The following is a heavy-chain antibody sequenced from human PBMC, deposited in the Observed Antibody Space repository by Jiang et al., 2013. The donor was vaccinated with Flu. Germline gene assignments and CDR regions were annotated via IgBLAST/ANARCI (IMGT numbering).Heavy chain of an antibody. V-gene: IGHV4-59*01. D-gene: IGHD6-19*01. Sequence: GLVKPSETLSLTCTVSGGSISSYYWSWIRQPPGKGLEWIGYIYYSGSTNYNPSLKSRVTISVDTSKNQFSLKLSSVTAADTAVYYCAREERGSGWSNYDYWGQGTLVTVSS. J-gene: IGHJ4*02. CDR2: IYYSGST. CDR3: AREERGSGWSNYDY. CDR1: GGSISSYY.